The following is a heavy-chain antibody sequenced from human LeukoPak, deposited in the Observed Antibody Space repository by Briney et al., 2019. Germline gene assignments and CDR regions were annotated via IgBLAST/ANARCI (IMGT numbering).Heavy chain of an antibody. J-gene: IGHJ5*02. D-gene: IGHD3-3*01. Sequence: SSETLSLTCAVYGGSFSGYYWSWIRQPPGKGLEWIGEINHSGSTNYNPSLKSRVTISVDTSKNQFSLKLSSVTAADTAVYYCARGKYYDFWSGLFWFDPWGQGTLVTVSS. CDR1: GGSFSGYY. CDR2: INHSGST. V-gene: IGHV4-34*01. CDR3: ARGKYYDFWSGLFWFDP.